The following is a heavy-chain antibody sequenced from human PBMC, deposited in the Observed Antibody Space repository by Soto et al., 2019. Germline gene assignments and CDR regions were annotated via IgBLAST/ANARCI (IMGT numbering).Heavy chain of an antibody. D-gene: IGHD6-13*01. CDR2: ISGSGGST. CDR3: AEVGSSSWYGGAFDI. Sequence: PGGSLRLSCAASGFTFSSYAMSWVRQAPGKGLEWVSAISGSGGSTYYADSVKGRFTISRDNSKNTLYLQMNSLRAEDTAVYYCAEVGSSSWYGGAFDIWGQGTMVTVSS. CDR1: GFTFSSYA. V-gene: IGHV3-23*01. J-gene: IGHJ3*02.